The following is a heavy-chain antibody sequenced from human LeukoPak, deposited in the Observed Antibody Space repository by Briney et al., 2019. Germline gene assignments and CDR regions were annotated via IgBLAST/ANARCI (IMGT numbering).Heavy chain of an antibody. D-gene: IGHD4-11*01. J-gene: IGHJ6*03. CDR1: GFTFSSYG. V-gene: IGHV3-30*02. CDR3: AKCGWSTVTRYYYYMDV. CDR2: IRYDGSNK. Sequence: PGGSLRLSCAASGFTFSSYGMHWVRQAPGKGLEGVAFIRYDGSNKYYADSVKGRFTISRDNSKNTLYLQMNSLRAEDTAVYYCAKCGWSTVTRYYYYMDVWGKGTTVTIPS.